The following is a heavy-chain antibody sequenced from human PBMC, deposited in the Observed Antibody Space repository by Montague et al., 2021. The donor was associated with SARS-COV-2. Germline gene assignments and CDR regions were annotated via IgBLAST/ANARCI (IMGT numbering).Heavy chain of an antibody. CDR1: SGSIGSYY. CDR2: IHYSGSN. V-gene: IGHV4-59*01. J-gene: IGHJ4*02. D-gene: IGHD3-10*01. CDR3: ARSLDPSGTYYLPY. Sequence: SETLSLTCSVSSGSIGSYYWSWLRQPPGKGLEWIGHIHYSGSNTNSPSFKSRVAISIDTPKNQFSLKLSSVTAADTAVYYCARSLDPSGTYYLPYWGQGTLVTVSS.